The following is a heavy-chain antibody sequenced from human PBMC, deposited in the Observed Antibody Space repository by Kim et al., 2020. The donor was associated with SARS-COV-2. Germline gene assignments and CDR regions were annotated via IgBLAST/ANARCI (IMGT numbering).Heavy chain of an antibody. D-gene: IGHD3-3*01. CDR2: ISYSGRT. Sequence: SETLSLTCTVSGGSISSNDYYWDWIRQPPGKGLEWIGSISYSGRTYYNPSLKSRVTISVDTSKNQISLKLSSVTAADTGVYYCARGISGVVIIPYYYYYMDVWGKGTTVTVSS. V-gene: IGHV4-39*01. CDR1: GGSISSNDYY. CDR3: ARGISGVVIIPYYYYYMDV. J-gene: IGHJ6*03.